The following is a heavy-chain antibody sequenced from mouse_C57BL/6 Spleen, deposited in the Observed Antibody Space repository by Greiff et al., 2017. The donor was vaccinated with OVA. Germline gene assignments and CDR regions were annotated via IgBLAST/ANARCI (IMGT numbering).Heavy chain of an antibody. J-gene: IGHJ2*01. CDR1: GYAFSSYW. CDR3: ARKGATVVAPDY. D-gene: IGHD1-1*01. CDR2: IYPGDGDT. V-gene: IGHV1-80*01. Sequence: VKLVESGAELVKPGASVKISCKASGYAFSSYWMNWVKQRPGKGLEWIGQIYPGDGDTNYNGKFKGKATLTADKSSSTAYMQLSSLTSEDSAVYFCARKGATVVAPDYWGQGTTLTVSS.